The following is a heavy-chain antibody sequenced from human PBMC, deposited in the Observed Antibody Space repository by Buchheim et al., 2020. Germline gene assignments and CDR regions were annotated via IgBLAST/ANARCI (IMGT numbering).Heavy chain of an antibody. CDR2: IKQDGSEK. CDR3: ASSTYCGGDCYYYYYYGMDV. V-gene: IGHV3-7*01. Sequence: EVQLVESGGGWVQPGGSLRLSCAASGFTFSDHYMDWVRQAPGKGLEWVANIKQDGSEKYYVDSVKGRFTISRDNAKNSLYLQMNSLRAEDTAVYYCASSTYCGGDCYYYYYYGMDVWGQGTT. CDR1: GFTFSDHY. D-gene: IGHD2-21*01. J-gene: IGHJ6*02.